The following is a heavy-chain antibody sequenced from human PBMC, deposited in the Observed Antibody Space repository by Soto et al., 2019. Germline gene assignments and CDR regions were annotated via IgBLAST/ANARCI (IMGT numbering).Heavy chain of an antibody. CDR3: ARGSRSSLFRYYYGMDV. V-gene: IGHV1-69*01. Sequence: QVQLVQSGAEVKKPGSSVKVSCKASGGTSSSYAISWVRQAPGQGLEWMGGIIPIFGTANYAQKFQGRVTITADESTSTAYMELSSLRSEDTAVYYCARGSRSSLFRYYYGMDVWGQGTTVTVSS. J-gene: IGHJ6*02. CDR1: GGTSSSYA. CDR2: IIPIFGTA. D-gene: IGHD3-10*01.